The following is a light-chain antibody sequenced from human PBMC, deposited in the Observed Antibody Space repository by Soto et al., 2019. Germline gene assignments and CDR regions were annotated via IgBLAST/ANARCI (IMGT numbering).Light chain of an antibody. CDR2: AAS. CDR1: RTISRY. J-gene: IGKJ1*01. Sequence: DVQMTQSPSPLSASVGDRVTITCRASRTISRYLNWYQHKPGKAPKLLIYAASTLQSGVPSRFSGSGSGTDFSLTISSLQPEDFATYYCQQSFTFPWTFGQGTKV. V-gene: IGKV1-39*01. CDR3: QQSFTFPWT.